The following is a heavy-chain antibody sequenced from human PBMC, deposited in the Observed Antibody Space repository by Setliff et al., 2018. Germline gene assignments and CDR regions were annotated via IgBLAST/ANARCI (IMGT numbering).Heavy chain of an antibody. V-gene: IGHV1-46*02. CDR2: INPSSGRT. CDR3: ARAPTYYDSSGYYLDY. J-gene: IGHJ4*02. Sequence: PGGSLRLSCAASGFTFNDYSMHWVRQAPGQGLEWMGWINPSSGRTSYAQKFQGRVTITTDTSASTAYMELSSLRSEDTAVYYCARAPTYYDSSGYYLDYWGQGTLVTVSS. D-gene: IGHD3-22*01. CDR1: GFTFNDYS.